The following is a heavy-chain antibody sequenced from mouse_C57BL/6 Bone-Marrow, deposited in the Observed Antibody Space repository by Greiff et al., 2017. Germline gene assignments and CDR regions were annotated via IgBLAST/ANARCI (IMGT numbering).Heavy chain of an antibody. J-gene: IGHJ3*01. CDR2: IYPRSGNT. V-gene: IGHV1-81*01. CDR1: GYTFTSYG. CDR3: ARATIMVTAGRFAY. Sequence: QVQLQQSGAELARPGASVKLSCKASGYTFTSYGISWVKQRTGQGLEGIGEIYPRSGNTYYNEKFKGKATLTADKSSSPAYMELRSLTSENSAVYCCARATIMVTAGRFAYWGQGTLVTVSA. D-gene: IGHD2-2*01.